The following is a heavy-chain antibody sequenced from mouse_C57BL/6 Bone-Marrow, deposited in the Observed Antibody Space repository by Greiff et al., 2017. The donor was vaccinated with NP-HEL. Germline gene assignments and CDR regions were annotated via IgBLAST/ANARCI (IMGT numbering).Heavy chain of an antibody. CDR2: INPNYGTT. V-gene: IGHV1-39*01. J-gene: IGHJ4*01. CDR1: GYSFTDYT. D-gene: IGHD2-1*01. CDR3: ARSYYGNSYYYAMDY. Sequence: EVQLQQSGPELVKPGASVKISCKASGYSFTDYTMNWVKQSNGKSLEWIGVINPNYGTTSYNQKFKGKATLTVDQSSSTAYMQLNSLTSEDSAVYYCARSYYGNSYYYAMDYWGQGTSVTVSS.